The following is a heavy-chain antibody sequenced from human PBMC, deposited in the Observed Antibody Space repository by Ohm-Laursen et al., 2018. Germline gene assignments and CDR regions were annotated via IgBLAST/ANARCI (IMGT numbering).Heavy chain of an antibody. CDR3: AKDRGSDWYFDV. V-gene: IGHV3-30*18. J-gene: IGHJ2*01. CDR2: ISYDGRLT. D-gene: IGHD3-10*01. CDR1: GFTFSDYG. Sequence: SPRLSCTASGFTFSDYGGHWVRQAPGKGPGGGAVISYDGRLTYYADSVKGRSTISRDNPKSTLYLQMNSLRTEDTAVYYCAKDRGSDWYFDVWGRGTLVTVSS.